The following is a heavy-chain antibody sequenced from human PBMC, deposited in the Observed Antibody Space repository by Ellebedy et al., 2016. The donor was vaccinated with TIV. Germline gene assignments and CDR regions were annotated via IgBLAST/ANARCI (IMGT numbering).Heavy chain of an antibody. Sequence: ASVKVSXKASGYTFTGYYMHWVRQAPGQGLEWMGWINPNSGGTNYAQKFQGWVTMTRDTSISTAYMELSRLRSDDTAVYYCARDRDGSGNAFDYWGQGTLVTVSS. D-gene: IGHD3-10*01. J-gene: IGHJ4*02. CDR3: ARDRDGSGNAFDY. CDR2: INPNSGGT. CDR1: GYTFTGYY. V-gene: IGHV1-2*04.